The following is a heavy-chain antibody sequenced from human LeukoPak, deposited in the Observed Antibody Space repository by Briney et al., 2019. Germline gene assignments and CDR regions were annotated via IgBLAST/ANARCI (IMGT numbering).Heavy chain of an antibody. V-gene: IGHV3-30*03. CDR3: AREGYYGSGSPPSLYFDY. CDR1: GFTFSSYW. CDR2: TSSDLNVK. Sequence: GGSLRLSCAASGFTFSSYWMGWVRQAPGKGLEWVAVTSSDLNVKLYADSVKGRFTISRDNSRSTLYLQMNSLRPEDTAIYYCAREGYYGSGSPPSLYFDYWGQGTLVTVSS. D-gene: IGHD3-10*01. J-gene: IGHJ4*02.